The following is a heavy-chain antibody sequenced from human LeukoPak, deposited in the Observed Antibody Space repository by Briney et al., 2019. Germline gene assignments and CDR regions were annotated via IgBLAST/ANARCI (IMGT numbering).Heavy chain of an antibody. J-gene: IGHJ3*02. V-gene: IGHV4-31*03. CDR1: GGSISSGGYY. D-gene: IGHD5-18*01. Sequence: SQTLSLTCTVSGGSISSGGYYWSWIRQHPGKGLEWIGYIYYSGSTYYNPSLKSRVTISVDTSKNQFSLKLSSVTAADTAVYYCARDDTAMANDASDIWGQGTMVTVSS. CDR2: IYYSGST. CDR3: ARDDTAMANDASDI.